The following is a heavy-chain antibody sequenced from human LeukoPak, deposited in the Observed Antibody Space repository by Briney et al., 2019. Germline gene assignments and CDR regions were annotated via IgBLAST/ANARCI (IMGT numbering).Heavy chain of an antibody. D-gene: IGHD2-8*01. Sequence: KPSETLSLTCTVSGGSISSGGYYWSWIRQHPGKGLEWIGYIYYSGSTYYNPSLKSRVTISVDTSKNQFSLKLSSVTAADTAVYYCARGDIVLMVYAMDYWGQGTLVTVSS. V-gene: IGHV4-31*03. CDR1: GGSISSGGYY. CDR3: ARGDIVLMVYAMDY. CDR2: IYYSGST. J-gene: IGHJ4*02.